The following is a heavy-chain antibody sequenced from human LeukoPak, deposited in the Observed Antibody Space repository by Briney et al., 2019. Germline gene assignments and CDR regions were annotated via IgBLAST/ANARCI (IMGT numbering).Heavy chain of an antibody. CDR1: GFTFSSYA. V-gene: IGHV3-23*01. J-gene: IGHJ4*02. D-gene: IGHD3-22*01. CDR3: AKEGMIVVVFYFDY. Sequence: GGSLRLSCAASGFTFSSYAMSWVRQAPGKGLEWVSAISGSGSGTYYADSVKGRFTISRDNSKNTLYLQMNSLRAEDTAVYYCAKEGMIVVVFYFDYWGQGTLVTVSS. CDR2: ISGSGSGT.